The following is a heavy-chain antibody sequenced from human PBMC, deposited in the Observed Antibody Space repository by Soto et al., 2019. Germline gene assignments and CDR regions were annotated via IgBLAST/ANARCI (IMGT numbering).Heavy chain of an antibody. V-gene: IGHV3-7*01. J-gene: IGHJ3*02. Sequence: PGGSLRLSCAASGFTFSDYWMLWVRQAPGKGLEWLANINQDGSEKYYVDSVKGRFTISRDNAKNSLYLQMNSLRAGDTAVYYCVRGGRGYTRDDVFDIWGQGTMVTVSS. CDR2: INQDGSEK. CDR3: VRGGRGYTRDDVFDI. CDR1: GFTFSDYW. D-gene: IGHD2-2*02.